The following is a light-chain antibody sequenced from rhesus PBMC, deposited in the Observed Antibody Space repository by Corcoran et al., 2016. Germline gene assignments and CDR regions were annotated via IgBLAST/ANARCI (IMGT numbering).Light chain of an antibody. CDR1: QSISRW. V-gene: IGKV1-22*01. CDR3: QQYSSSPPET. Sequence: DIQMTQSPSSLSASVGDTVTITCRASQSISRWLAWYQPNPGKAPKLPIYKASSVQSGVPSRFSGSGSGTDFTLTISSLQSEDFATYYCQQYSSSPPETFGQGTKVEIK. CDR2: KAS. J-gene: IGKJ1*01.